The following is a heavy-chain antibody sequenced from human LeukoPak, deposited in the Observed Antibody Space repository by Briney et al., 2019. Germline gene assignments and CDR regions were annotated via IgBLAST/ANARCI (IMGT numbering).Heavy chain of an antibody. Sequence: GGSLRLSCAASGFSFSYFGMHWVRQAPGKGLEWVAVISYHGSKTYYADSVKGRFTVSRDNTKNTLYLQMNSLRAEDTAVYYCASSLSTGYWGQGTLVTVSP. CDR2: ISYHGSKT. CDR3: ASSLSTGY. J-gene: IGHJ4*02. V-gene: IGHV3-30*03. CDR1: GFSFSYFG. D-gene: IGHD2-2*01.